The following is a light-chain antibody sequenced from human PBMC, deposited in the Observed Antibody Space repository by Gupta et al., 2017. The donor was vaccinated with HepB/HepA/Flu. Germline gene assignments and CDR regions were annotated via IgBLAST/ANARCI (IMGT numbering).Light chain of an antibody. V-gene: IGKV2-30*01. CDR1: QSLVGWGGKVD. CDR3: RQNKHWPHT. J-gene: IGKJ3*01. CDR2: KVT. Sequence: DVVMTQSPLSLTLTLGQPASISGRSSQSLVGWGGKVDLNWLQQRPGQSPRRLIYKVTNRDSGVPDRFSGSGSGTDFTLRIRRVEAEDVRVYYCRQNKHWPHTFGHGTKVDI.